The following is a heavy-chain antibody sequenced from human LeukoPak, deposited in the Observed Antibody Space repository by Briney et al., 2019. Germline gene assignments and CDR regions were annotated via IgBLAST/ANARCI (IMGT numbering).Heavy chain of an antibody. CDR3: AKGSDILTGYYQWYYFDY. J-gene: IGHJ4*02. Sequence: GGSLRLSCAASGFTFSSYAMSWVRQAPGKGLEWVSAISGSGGSTYYADSVKGRFTISRDNSKNTLYLQMSSLRAEDTAVYYCAKGSDILTGYYQWYYFDYWGQGTLVTVSS. CDR1: GFTFSSYA. CDR2: ISGSGGST. V-gene: IGHV3-23*01. D-gene: IGHD3-9*01.